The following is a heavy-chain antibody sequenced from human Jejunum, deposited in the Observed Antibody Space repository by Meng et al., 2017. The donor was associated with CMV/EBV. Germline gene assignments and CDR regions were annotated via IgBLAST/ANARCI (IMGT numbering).Heavy chain of an antibody. J-gene: IGHJ4*02. D-gene: IGHD2-15*01. CDR2: IYGDDDK. Sequence: SGCSLTSSGVGVGWIRQPPGKALEWLALIYGDDDKRYSPSLNTRLTITKDTFKNQVVLRMTNMDPVDTATYYCAYSYCSTGTCYSFYYWGQGTLVTVSS. CDR1: GCSLTSSGVG. V-gene: IGHV2-5*02. CDR3: AYSYCSTGTCYSFYY.